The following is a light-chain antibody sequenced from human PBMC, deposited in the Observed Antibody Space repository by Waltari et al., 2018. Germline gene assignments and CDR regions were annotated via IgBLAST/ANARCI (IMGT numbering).Light chain of an antibody. J-gene: IGKJ2*01. V-gene: IGKV1-39*01. Sequence: DIQMTQSPSALSASVGDRVTITCRASDTIDNFVSWYQQKSGKAPRLLIFAASNLQGGVPPRFSGSGSGTDFNLTISGPQHEDFATYYCLQSYNKPYTFGLGTKLE. CDR2: AAS. CDR1: DTIDNF. CDR3: LQSYNKPYT.